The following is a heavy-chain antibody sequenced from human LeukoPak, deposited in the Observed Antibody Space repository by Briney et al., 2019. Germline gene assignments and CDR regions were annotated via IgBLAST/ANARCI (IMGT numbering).Heavy chain of an antibody. CDR3: ATGKGYYYYGMDV. J-gene: IGHJ6*04. CDR2: ISHDANNK. CDR1: VFTFSTYG. Sequence: GRSLRLSCAAIVFTFSTYGMHWVRQAPGKGLEWVALISHDANNKYCADSVKGRFTISRDNSKNTLYLQMNSLRDEDTAVYYCATGKGYYYYGMDVWGKGTTVTVSS. V-gene: IGHV3-30*03.